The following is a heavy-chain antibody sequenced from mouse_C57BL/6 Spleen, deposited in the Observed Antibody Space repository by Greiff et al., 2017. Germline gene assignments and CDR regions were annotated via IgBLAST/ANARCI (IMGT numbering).Heavy chain of an antibody. J-gene: IGHJ2*01. D-gene: IGHD1-1*01. CDR3: TTLYYYGSSYVYFDY. Sequence: VQLQQSGAELVRPGASVKLSCTASGFNIKDYYMHWVKQRPEQGLEWIGRIDPEDGDTEYAPKFQGKATMTADPSSNTAYLQLSSLTSEDTAVYYCTTLYYYGSSYVYFDYWGQGTTLTVSS. CDR2: IDPEDGDT. V-gene: IGHV14-1*01. CDR1: GFNIKDYY.